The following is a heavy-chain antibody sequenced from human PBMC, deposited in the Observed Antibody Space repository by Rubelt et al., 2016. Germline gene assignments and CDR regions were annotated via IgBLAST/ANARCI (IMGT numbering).Heavy chain of an antibody. J-gene: IGHJ4*02. CDR1: GFTFSSYA. V-gene: IGHV3-30*04. D-gene: IGHD6-13*01. CDR3: AKEEAAAGSYYFDY. Sequence: QAQLVESGGGVVQPGRSLRLSCAASGFTFSSYAMHWVRQAPGKGLEWVAVISYDETNKFYADSVKGRFTISRDNSKNTLYLQMNSLTDEDTAVYYCAKEEAAAGSYYFDYWGQGTLVTVSS. CDR2: ISYDETNK.